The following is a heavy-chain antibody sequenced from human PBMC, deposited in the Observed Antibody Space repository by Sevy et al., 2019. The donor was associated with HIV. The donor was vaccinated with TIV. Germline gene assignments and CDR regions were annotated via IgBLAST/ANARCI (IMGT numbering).Heavy chain of an antibody. CDR1: GFTFSSYS. J-gene: IGHJ4*02. CDR2: ISSSSSYI. Sequence: GGSLRLSCAASGFTFSSYSMNWVRQAPGKGLEWVSSISSSSSYIYYADSVKGRFTISRDKAKNSLYLQMNSLRAEDTAVYYCARDTVAGTGSTFDYWGQGTLVTVSS. CDR3: ARDTVAGTGSTFDY. D-gene: IGHD6-19*01. V-gene: IGHV3-21*01.